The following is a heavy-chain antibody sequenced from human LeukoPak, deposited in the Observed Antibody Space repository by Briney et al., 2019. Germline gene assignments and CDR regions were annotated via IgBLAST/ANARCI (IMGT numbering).Heavy chain of an antibody. D-gene: IGHD2-2*01. CDR2: ISGSGGST. CDR3: AKESYGAVVVPAAIDGY. J-gene: IGHJ4*02. Sequence: GGSLRLSCAASGFTVNSNYMSWVRQAPGKGLEWVSAISGSGGSTYHADSVKGRFTISRDNSKNTLYLQMSSLRAEDTAVYYCAKESYGAVVVPAAIDGYWGQGTLITVSS. V-gene: IGHV3-23*01. CDR1: GFTVNSNY.